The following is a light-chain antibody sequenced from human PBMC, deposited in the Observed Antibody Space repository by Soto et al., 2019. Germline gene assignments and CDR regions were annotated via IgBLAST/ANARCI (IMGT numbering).Light chain of an antibody. CDR2: ANN. CDR3: QSYDSSLSGYV. J-gene: IGLJ1*01. CDR1: RSNIGAGYD. V-gene: IGLV1-40*01. Sequence: QSVLTQPPSASGAPGQTVTISCTGSRSNIGAGYDVHWYQQLPGTAPKLLIYANNIRPSGVPGRFSGSKSGTSASLAITGLRAEDEAEDDCQSYDSSLSGYVFGTGTKVTVL.